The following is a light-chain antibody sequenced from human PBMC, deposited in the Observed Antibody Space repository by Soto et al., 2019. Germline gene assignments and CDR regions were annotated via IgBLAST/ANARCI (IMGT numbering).Light chain of an antibody. CDR3: LPAAPSPLT. CDR2: LAS. V-gene: IGKV2-28*01. J-gene: IGKJ5*01. CDR1: QSLLQSNGNNH. Sequence: DIVLTQSPFSLPVTPGEPASISCRSSQSLLQSNGNNHVDWYLQRPGQSPQLLLYLASSRASGVPDRCSGSGSGTEFSLEISRVEAEDVGVYYCLPAAPSPLTFGQGTRLEIK.